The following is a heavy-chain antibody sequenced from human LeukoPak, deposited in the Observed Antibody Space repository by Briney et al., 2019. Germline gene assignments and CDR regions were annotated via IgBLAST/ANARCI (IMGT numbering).Heavy chain of an antibody. CDR1: GYTLTELC. V-gene: IGHV1-24*01. D-gene: IGHD3-22*01. CDR2: FGSEDGET. Sequence: ASVKVSCKVSGYTLTELCMHWVRQAHGTGLEWMGGFGSEDGETIYAQKFQGRVTMTEDTSTDTAYMELSSPRSEDTAVYYCATEGYYYDSSGHPNWGQGTLVTVSS. CDR3: ATEGYYYDSSGHPN. J-gene: IGHJ4*02.